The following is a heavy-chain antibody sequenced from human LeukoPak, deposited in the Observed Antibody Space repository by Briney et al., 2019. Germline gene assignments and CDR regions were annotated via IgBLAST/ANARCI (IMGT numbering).Heavy chain of an antibody. D-gene: IGHD6-13*01. CDR3: AKDWLSSSWYYFDY. CDR1: GFTFSSYA. V-gene: IGHV3-23*01. Sequence: GGSLRLSCAASGFTFSSYAMSWVRHAPGKGLEWVSDISGSGGSTYYADSVKGRFTISRDNSKNTLYLQMNSLRAEDTAVYYCAKDWLSSSWYYFDYWGQGTLVTVSS. CDR2: ISGSGGST. J-gene: IGHJ4*02.